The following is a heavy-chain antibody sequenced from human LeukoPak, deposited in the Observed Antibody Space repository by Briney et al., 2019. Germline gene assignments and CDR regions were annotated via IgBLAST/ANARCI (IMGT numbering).Heavy chain of an antibody. CDR3: ARDRVRGVIIDNFDY. V-gene: IGHV3-30*02. J-gene: IGHJ4*02. CDR2: IRYDGSNK. D-gene: IGHD3-10*02. CDR1: GFTFSSYA. Sequence: GGSLRLSCAASGFTFSSYAMHWVRQAPGEGLEWVAFIRYDGSNKNYADSVKGRFTISRDNAKNSLYLQMNSLRAEDTAVYYCARDRVRGVIIDNFDYWGQGTLVTVSS.